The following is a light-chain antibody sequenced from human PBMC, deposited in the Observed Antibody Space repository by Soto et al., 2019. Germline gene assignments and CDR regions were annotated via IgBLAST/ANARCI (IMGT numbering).Light chain of an antibody. CDR2: QAS. CDR3: QQYNSYSWT. V-gene: IGKV1-5*03. J-gene: IGKJ1*01. Sequence: DIKMTQSPSTLSASVGDRVTITFRASQSISSWLAWYQQKPGKAPKLLISQASSLESGVPSRFSGSGSETEFTLTISGLQPDDFASYYCQQYNSYSWTFGQGTRWIS. CDR1: QSISSW.